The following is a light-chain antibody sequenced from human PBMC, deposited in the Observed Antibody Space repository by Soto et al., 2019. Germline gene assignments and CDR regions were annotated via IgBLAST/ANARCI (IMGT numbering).Light chain of an antibody. CDR1: QSVSRN. V-gene: IGKV3-15*01. CDR2: DAS. CDR3: QLYHHWPLYT. Sequence: EVVMTQSPATLSVSPGERATLSCRASQSVSRNLAWYQQRPGRAPRLLIYDASTRDTNIPTRFSGSGSRTEFPQNSSSLPSEDFAVYYCQLYHHWPLYTFGQGRKLEIK. J-gene: IGKJ2*01.